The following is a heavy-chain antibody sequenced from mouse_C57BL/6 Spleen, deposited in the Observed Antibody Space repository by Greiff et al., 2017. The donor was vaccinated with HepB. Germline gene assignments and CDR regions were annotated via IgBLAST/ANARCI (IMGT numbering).Heavy chain of an antibody. Sequence: EVQLQQSGAELVRPGASVKLSCTASGFNIKDYYMHWVKQRPEQGLEWIGRIDPEDGDTEYAPKFQGKATMTADTSSNTAYLQLSSLTSEDTAVYYCTTCYYGSSYVDWYFEVWGTGTTVTVSS. CDR2: IDPEDGDT. D-gene: IGHD1-1*01. CDR1: GFNIKDYY. V-gene: IGHV14-1*01. J-gene: IGHJ1*03. CDR3: TTCYYGSSYVDWYFEV.